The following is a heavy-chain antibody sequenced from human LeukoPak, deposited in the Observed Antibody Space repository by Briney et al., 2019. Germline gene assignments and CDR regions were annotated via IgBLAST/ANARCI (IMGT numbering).Heavy chain of an antibody. V-gene: IGHV3-7*01. CDR3: ARDLEEGGSYYLLRASWGTDYYYYYMDV. J-gene: IGHJ6*03. CDR2: IKQDGSEK. Sequence: GGSLRLSCAASGFTFSSYWMSWVRQAPGKGLWWVANIKQDGSEKYYVDSVKGRFTISRDNAKNSLYLQMNSLRAEDTAVYYCARDLEEGGSYYLLRASWGTDYYYYYMDVWGKGTTVTVSS. CDR1: GFTFSSYW. D-gene: IGHD1-26*01.